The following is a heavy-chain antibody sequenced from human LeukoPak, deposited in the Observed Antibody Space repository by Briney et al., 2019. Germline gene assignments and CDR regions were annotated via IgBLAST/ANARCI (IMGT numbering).Heavy chain of an antibody. CDR2: IIPIFGTA. CDR1: GGTFSSYA. Sequence: ASVKVSCKASGGTFSSYAISWARQAPGQGLEWMGGIIPIFGTANYAQKFQGRVTITADKSTSTAYMELSSLRSEDTAVYYCAKEIDNRYHYGSGKDYWGQGTLVTVSS. D-gene: IGHD3-10*01. J-gene: IGHJ4*02. V-gene: IGHV1-69*06. CDR3: AKEIDNRYHYGSGKDY.